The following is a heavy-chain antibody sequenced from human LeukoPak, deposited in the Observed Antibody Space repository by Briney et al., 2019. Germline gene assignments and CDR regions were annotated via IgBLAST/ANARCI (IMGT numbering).Heavy chain of an antibody. CDR1: GFTFNSYW. J-gene: IGHJ4*02. CDR3: ARDSAAYCGGDCYSPDY. D-gene: IGHD2-21*02. CDR2: INSDGSST. V-gene: IGHV3-74*01. Sequence: GGSLRLSCAASGFTFNSYWIHWVRQAPGKGLVWVSRINSDGSSTIYADSVKGRFTISRDNAKNTVYLQMNSLRVEDTAVYYCARDSAAYCGGDCYSPDYWGQGTLVAVSS.